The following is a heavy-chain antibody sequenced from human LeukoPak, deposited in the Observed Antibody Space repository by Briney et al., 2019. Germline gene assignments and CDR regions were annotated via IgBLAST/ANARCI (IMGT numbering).Heavy chain of an antibody. CDR3: AKGSSGYFADL. CDR1: GFIFNNYG. V-gene: IGHV3-23*01. Sequence: EGSLRLSWAASGFIFNNYGLIWVRQAPGKGLEWVSAISNDGGGTQYADFVEGRFTISRDNSKNTLFLHMSSLRAEDTALYYCAKGSSGYFADLWGQGTLVTVSS. J-gene: IGHJ5*02. CDR2: ISNDGGGT. D-gene: IGHD3-22*01.